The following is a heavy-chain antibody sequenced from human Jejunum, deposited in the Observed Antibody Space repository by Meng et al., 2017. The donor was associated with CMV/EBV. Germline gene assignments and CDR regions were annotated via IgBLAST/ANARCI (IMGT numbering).Heavy chain of an antibody. Sequence: GRPINYGPQLWSWILQFPRKGMYSIGNVFYNGDTYPNPSRESRVSLSIDTSKDQFALKLTSLTVADSGVYFCARRRNPGPFDSWGQGTLVTVSS. CDR2: VFYNGDT. CDR3: ARRRNPGPFDS. V-gene: IGHV4-39*01. CDR1: GRPINYGPQL. J-gene: IGHJ4*02. D-gene: IGHD1-14*01.